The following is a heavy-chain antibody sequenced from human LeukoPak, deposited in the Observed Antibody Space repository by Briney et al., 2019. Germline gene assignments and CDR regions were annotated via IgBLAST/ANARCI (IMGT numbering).Heavy chain of an antibody. CDR1: VGSISGYY. CDR2: INHSGST. Sequence: SETLSLTCAVYVGSISGYYWSWIRQPPGKGLEWIGEINHSGSTNYNPSLKSRVTISVDTSKNQFSLKLSSVTAADTAVYYCASDSPLRSTVDYWGQGTLVTVSS. CDR3: ASDSPLRSTVDY. D-gene: IGHD3-16*01. V-gene: IGHV4-34*01. J-gene: IGHJ4*02.